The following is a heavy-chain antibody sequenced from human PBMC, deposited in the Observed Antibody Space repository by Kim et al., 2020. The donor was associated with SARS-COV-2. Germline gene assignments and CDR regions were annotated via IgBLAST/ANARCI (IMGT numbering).Heavy chain of an antibody. V-gene: IGHV3-33*01. CDR2: IWYDGSNK. J-gene: IGHJ4*02. CDR1: GFTFSSYG. Sequence: GGSLRLSCAASGFTFSSYGMHWVRQAPGKGLEWVAVIWYDGSNKYYADSVKGRFTISRDNSKNTLYLQMNSLRAEDTAVYYCARDYDILTGYYFDYWGQGPL. CDR3: ARDYDILTGYYFDY. D-gene: IGHD3-9*01.